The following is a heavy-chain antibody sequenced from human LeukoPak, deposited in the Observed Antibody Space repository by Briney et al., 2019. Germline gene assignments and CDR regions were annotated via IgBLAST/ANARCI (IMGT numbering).Heavy chain of an antibody. CDR3: ARVPGYSSSFFDY. J-gene: IGHJ4*02. D-gene: IGHD6-13*01. CDR2: IYYSGST. Sequence: SETLSLTCTVSGGSISSSSYYWGWIRQPPGRGLEWIGSIYYSGSTYYNPSLKSRVTISVDTSKNQFSLKLSSVTAADTAVYYCARVPGYSSSFFDYWGQGTLVTVSS. CDR1: GGSISSSSYY. V-gene: IGHV4-39*01.